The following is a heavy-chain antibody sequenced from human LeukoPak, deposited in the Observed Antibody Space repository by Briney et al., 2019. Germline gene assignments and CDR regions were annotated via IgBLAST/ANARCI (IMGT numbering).Heavy chain of an antibody. Sequence: ASVKVSCKASGGTFSSYAISWVRQAPGQGLEWMGWNSAYNGNTNYAQKLQGRVTMTTDTSTSTAYMELRSLRSDDTAVYYCARDREYFDYYGMDVWGQGTTVTVSS. V-gene: IGHV1-18*01. CDR3: ARDREYFDYYGMDV. CDR1: GGTFSSYA. CDR2: NSAYNGNT. D-gene: IGHD3-9*01. J-gene: IGHJ6*02.